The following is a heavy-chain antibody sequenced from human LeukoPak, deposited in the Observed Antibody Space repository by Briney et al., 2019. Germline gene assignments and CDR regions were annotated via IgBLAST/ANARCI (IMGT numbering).Heavy chain of an antibody. V-gene: IGHV5-10-1*01. CDR1: GYTFTSHW. CDR3: ARHVADYDILTGAPEFDY. J-gene: IGHJ4*02. D-gene: IGHD3-9*01. CDR2: IDPGDSYA. Sequence: GESLKISCKGSGYTFTSHWISWVRQMPGKGLEWMGRIDPGDSYATYSPSFQGHVTVSSDSSLRTAYLQWGSLKASDSAMYYCARHVADYDILTGAPEFDYWGQGTLVTVSS.